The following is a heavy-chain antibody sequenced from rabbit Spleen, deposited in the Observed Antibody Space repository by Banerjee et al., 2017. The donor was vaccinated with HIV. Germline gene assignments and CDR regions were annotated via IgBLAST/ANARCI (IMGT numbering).Heavy chain of an antibody. V-gene: IGHV1S45*01. D-gene: IGHD4-2*01. CDR1: GFDLTNHYY. CDR2: IYTDTGNP. CDR3: ARDLIYAGSKADL. Sequence: QQQLEESGGGLVKPEGSLTLTCTASGFDLTNHYYMCWVRQAPGKGPEWIACIYTDTGNPMYAYWAKGRFTISKTSSTAVTLQMTSLTDADTATYFCARDLIYAGSKADLLSQGTLVTVS. J-gene: IGHJ4*01.